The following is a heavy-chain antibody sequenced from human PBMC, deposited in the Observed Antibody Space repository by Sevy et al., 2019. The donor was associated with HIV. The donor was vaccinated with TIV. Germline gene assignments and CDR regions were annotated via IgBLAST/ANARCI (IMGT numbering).Heavy chain of an antibody. CDR3: AKDFGEQKFGFFDS. CDR1: GFTFSNYA. V-gene: IGHV3-23*01. CDR2: VSGTGENT. Sequence: GGSLRLSCGASGFTFSNYAMTWVRQAPGKGLEWVSSVSGTGENTYYADSVKGRFTVSRDNSKNTVYLQMNSLRAEDKAVYYCAKDFGEQKFGFFDSWGQGTLVTVSS. D-gene: IGHD3-10*01. J-gene: IGHJ4*02.